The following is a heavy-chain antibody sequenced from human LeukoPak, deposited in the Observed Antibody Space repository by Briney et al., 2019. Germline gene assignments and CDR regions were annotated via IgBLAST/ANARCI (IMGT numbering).Heavy chain of an antibody. J-gene: IGHJ3*02. D-gene: IGHD1-26*01. CDR3: AKHLLVGGTRGAYAFDI. Sequence: QSGESLRLSCAASGFTFSNYAMSWVRQPPGKGLEWVSLISGITTNTYYADSVKGRFTISRDNSKNTLDLQMNSLRAEDTAGYYCAKHLLVGGTRGAYAFDIWGRGTMVTVSS. CDR1: GFTFSNYA. V-gene: IGHV3-23*01. CDR2: ISGITTNT.